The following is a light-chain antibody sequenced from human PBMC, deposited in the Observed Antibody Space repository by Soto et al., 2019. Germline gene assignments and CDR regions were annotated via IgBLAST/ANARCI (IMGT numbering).Light chain of an antibody. V-gene: IGKV1-9*01. CDR1: QGISSY. CDR2: TAS. Sequence: IQWTQSPSFLSASVGDRVTITCRASQGISSYLAWYQQKPGKAPKLLISTASTLQSGVPSRFSGSGSGTEFTLTISSLQPEDFATYYCQQLNNYPRTFGQGTKVDIK. CDR3: QQLNNYPRT. J-gene: IGKJ1*01.